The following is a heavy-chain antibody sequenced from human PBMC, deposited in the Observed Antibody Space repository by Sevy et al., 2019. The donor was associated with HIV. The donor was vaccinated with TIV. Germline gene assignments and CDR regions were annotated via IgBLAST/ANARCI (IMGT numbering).Heavy chain of an antibody. V-gene: IGHV3-9*01. J-gene: IGHJ6*02. CDR1: GFTFDNYA. CDR3: VKDYYASGIYYYGMDV. CDR2: ISWNSDTI. D-gene: IGHD3-10*01. Sequence: GGSLRLSCGASGFTFDNYAMHWVRQAPGKGLEWVSGISWNSDTIAYADSVKGRFTISRDNAKNSLYLQTNSLRTEDTALYYCVKDYYASGIYYYGMDVWGQGTTVTVSS.